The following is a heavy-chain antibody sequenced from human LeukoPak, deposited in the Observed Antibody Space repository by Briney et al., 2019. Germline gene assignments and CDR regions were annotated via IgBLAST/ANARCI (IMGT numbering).Heavy chain of an antibody. J-gene: IGHJ4*02. CDR1: GYTFTNYG. V-gene: IGHV1-69*13. CDR3: ARDTALDY. CDR2: IIPIFGTA. Sequence: VASVKVSCKASGYTFTNYGISWVRKAPGQGLEWMGGIIPIFGTANYAQKFQGRVTITADESTSTAYMELSSLRSEDTAVYYCARDTALDYWGQGTLVTVSS.